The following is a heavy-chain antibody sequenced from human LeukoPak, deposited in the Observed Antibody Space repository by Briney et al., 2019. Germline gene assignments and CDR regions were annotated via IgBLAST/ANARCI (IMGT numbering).Heavy chain of an antibody. D-gene: IGHD3-22*01. Sequence: GGSLRLSCTASGFTFGDYAMSWVRQAPGKGLEWVGFIRSNGYGGTKEYAASVKGRFTISRDVSKSIAYLQMNSLKTEDTAVYYCTRDSPERYDRSGYYLYYFDYWGQGTLVTVSS. CDR3: TRDSPERYDRSGYYLYYFDY. CDR2: IRSNGYGGTK. J-gene: IGHJ4*02. V-gene: IGHV3-49*04. CDR1: GFTFGDYA.